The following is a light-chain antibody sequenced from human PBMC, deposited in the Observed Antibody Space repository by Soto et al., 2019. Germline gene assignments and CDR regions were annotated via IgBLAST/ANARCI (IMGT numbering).Light chain of an antibody. V-gene: IGLV1-40*01. J-gene: IGLJ7*01. Sequence: QPVLTQPPSVSGAPGQRVTISCTGSSSNIGAGYDVHWYQQLPGTAPTLLIYGKTNRPSGVPDRFSGSKSATSASLAITGLQAEDEADYYCQSSDSSLSGPVFGGGTQLTGL. CDR1: SSNIGAGYD. CDR2: GKT. CDR3: QSSDSSLSGPV.